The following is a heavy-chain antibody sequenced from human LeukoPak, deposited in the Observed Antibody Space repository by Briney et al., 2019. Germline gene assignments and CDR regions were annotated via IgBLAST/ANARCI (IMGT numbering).Heavy chain of an antibody. CDR3: GRVVGEQGVSGIVYYFDY. CDR1: GYTFTTYG. J-gene: IGHJ4*02. D-gene: IGHD1-26*01. CDR2: ITAYSGNT. V-gene: IGHV1-18*01. Sequence: GASVKVSCKASGYTFTTYGISWMRQARGQGLEWMGWITAYSGNTNFAQKLEGRVTMTTDTSTRTVYMELRSLRSDDTAVYYCGRVVGEQGVSGIVYYFDYWGQGTLVTVSS.